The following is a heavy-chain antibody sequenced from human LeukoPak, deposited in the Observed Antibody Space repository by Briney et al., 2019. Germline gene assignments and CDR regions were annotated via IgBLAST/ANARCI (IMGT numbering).Heavy chain of an antibody. D-gene: IGHD6-19*01. CDR3: AKALRSSGWYTVFDY. J-gene: IGHJ4*02. Sequence: HPGGSLRLSCAASGITFSSYAMSWVRQAPGKGLEWVSAISGSGGSTYYADSVKGRFTISRDNSKNTLYLQMNSLRAEDTAVYYCAKALRSSGWYTVFDYWGQGTLVTVSS. V-gene: IGHV3-23*01. CDR2: ISGSGGST. CDR1: GITFSSYA.